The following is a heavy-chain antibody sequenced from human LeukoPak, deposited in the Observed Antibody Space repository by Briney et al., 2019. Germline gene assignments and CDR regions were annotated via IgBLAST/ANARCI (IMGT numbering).Heavy chain of an antibody. J-gene: IGHJ5*02. CDR3: ARQYYYDSSGPGGFDP. D-gene: IGHD3-22*01. CDR2: INYSGST. V-gene: IGHV4-39*01. CDR1: GGSISSSSYY. Sequence: PSETLSLTCTVSGGSISSSSYYWGWIRQPPGKRLEWIGSINYSGSTYYNPSLKSRVTISVDTSKNQFSLQLSSVTAADTAVYYCARQYYYDSSGPGGFDPWGQGTLVTVSS.